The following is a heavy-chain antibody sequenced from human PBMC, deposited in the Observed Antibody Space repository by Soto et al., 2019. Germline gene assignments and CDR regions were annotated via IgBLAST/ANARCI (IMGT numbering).Heavy chain of an antibody. J-gene: IGHJ6*02. D-gene: IGHD3-3*01. CDR2: INSDGSST. Sequence: QPGGSLRLSCAASGFTFSSYWMHWVRQAPGKGLVWVSRINSDGSSTSYADSVKGRFTISRDNAKNTLYLQMNSLRAEDTAVYYCARDRDPARFLEWSYGMDVWGQGTTVTVSS. CDR1: GFTFSSYW. V-gene: IGHV3-74*01. CDR3: ARDRDPARFLEWSYGMDV.